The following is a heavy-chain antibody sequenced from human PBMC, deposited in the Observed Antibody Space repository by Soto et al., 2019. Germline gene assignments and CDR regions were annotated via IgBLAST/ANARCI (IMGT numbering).Heavy chain of an antibody. D-gene: IGHD3-3*01. CDR1: GFTFSGSA. CDR2: IRSKANSYAT. CDR3: TGKMNDFWSGYHDYYYYMDV. Sequence: GGSLRLSCAASGFTFSGSAMHWVRQASGKGLEWVGRIRSKANSYATAYAASVKGRFTISRDDSKNTAYLQMNSLKTEDTAVYYCTGKMNDFWSGYHDYYYYMDVWGKGTTVTVSS. V-gene: IGHV3-73*01. J-gene: IGHJ6*03.